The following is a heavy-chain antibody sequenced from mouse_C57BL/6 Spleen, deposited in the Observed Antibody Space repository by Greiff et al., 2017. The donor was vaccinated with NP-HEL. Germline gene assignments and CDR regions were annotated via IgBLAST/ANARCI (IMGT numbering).Heavy chain of an antibody. J-gene: IGHJ2*01. CDR2: ISSGGSYT. Sequence: VQLKESGGDLVKPGGSLKLSCAASGFTFSSYGMSWVRQTPDKRLEWVATISSGGSYTYYPDSVKGRFTISRDNAKNTLYLQMSSLKSEDTAMYYCARTGPFDYWGQGTTLTVSS. CDR3: ARTGPFDY. V-gene: IGHV5-6*01. D-gene: IGHD4-1*01. CDR1: GFTFSSYG.